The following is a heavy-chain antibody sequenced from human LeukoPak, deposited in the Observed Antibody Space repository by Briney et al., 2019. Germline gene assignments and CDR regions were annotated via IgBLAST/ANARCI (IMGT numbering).Heavy chain of an antibody. CDR1: GFTFISYA. D-gene: IGHD3-10*01. Sequence: QTGGSLRLSCAASGFTFISYAMSWVRQAPGKGLEWVSTISGSGEGTYADSVKGRFIISRDNSKNTLYLQMNSLRAEDTAVYYCASPYYYGSGSYFFDYWGQGTLVTVSS. J-gene: IGHJ4*02. CDR3: ASPYYYGSGSYFFDY. CDR2: ISGSGEGT. V-gene: IGHV3-23*01.